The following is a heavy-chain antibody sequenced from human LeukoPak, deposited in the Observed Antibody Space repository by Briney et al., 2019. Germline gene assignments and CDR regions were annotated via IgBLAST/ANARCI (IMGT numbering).Heavy chain of an antibody. J-gene: IGHJ4*02. CDR3: ARILDSAWGELGY. Sequence: GGSLRLSCAASGFTFSSYGMHWVRQAPGKGLEWVAFIRYDGSNKYYADSVKGRFTISRDNSKNTLYLQMNSLRAEDTAVYYCARILDSAWGELGYWGQGTLVTVSS. V-gene: IGHV3-30*02. D-gene: IGHD6-19*01. CDR2: IRYDGSNK. CDR1: GFTFSSYG.